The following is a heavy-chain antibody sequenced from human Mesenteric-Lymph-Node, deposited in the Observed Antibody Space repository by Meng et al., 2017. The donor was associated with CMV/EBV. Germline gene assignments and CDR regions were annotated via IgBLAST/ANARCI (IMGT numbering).Heavy chain of an antibody. CDR2: ISGSGGST. CDR1: GFTFSSYA. Sequence: SGFTFSSYARSWVRQAPGKGLEWVSAISGSGGSTYYADSVKGRFTISRDNSKNTVYLEMNSLRPEDTAVYFCARVSTITARPRYFDLWGRGTVVTVSS. V-gene: IGHV3-23*01. D-gene: IGHD6-6*01. CDR3: ARVSTITARPRYFDL. J-gene: IGHJ2*01.